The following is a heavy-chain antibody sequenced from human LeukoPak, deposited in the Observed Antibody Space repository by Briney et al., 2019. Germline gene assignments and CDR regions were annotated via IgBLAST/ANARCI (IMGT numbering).Heavy chain of an antibody. D-gene: IGHD6-19*01. V-gene: IGHV3-53*01. CDR3: ATMGQGWLASN. Sequence: GGSLRLSCAASGFTVSSNPMSWVRQPPERGLEWVSVIYSDGSTSYADSVRGRFTILRDNSKNTLYLQINSLRADDTAVYYCATMGQGWLASNWGQGTLVTVSS. CDR2: IYSDGST. J-gene: IGHJ4*02. CDR1: GFTVSSNP.